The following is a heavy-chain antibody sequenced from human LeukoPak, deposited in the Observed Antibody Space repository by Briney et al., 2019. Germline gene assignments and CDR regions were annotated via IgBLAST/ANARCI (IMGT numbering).Heavy chain of an antibody. D-gene: IGHD3-10*01. CDR1: GFTFSSYA. J-gene: IGHJ4*02. Sequence: GGSLRLSCAASGFTFSSYAMSWVRKAPGKGLEWVSAISGSGGSTYYADSVKGRFTISRDNSKNTLYLQMNSLRAEDTAVYYCAKDFYGSGSYNDYWGQGTLVTVSS. V-gene: IGHV3-23*01. CDR3: AKDFYGSGSYNDY. CDR2: ISGSGGST.